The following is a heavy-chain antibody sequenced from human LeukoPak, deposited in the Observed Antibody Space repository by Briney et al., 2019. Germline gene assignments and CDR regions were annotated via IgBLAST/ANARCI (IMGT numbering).Heavy chain of an antibody. V-gene: IGHV4-59*01. D-gene: IGHD3-22*01. CDR1: GYSISSYY. Sequence: PSETLSLTCTVSGYSISSYYWSWIRQPPGKGLEWIGYIYYSGSTNYNPSLKSRVTISVDTSKNQFSLKLSSVTAADTAVYYCARAPRDYYDSTMIGGLDYWGQGTLVTVSS. J-gene: IGHJ4*02. CDR3: ARAPRDYYDSTMIGGLDY. CDR2: IYYSGST.